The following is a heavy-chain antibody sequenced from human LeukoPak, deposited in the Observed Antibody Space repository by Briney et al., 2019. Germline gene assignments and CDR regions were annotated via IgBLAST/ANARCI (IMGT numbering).Heavy chain of an antibody. D-gene: IGHD3-3*01. CDR2: ISGSGGST. J-gene: IGHJ4*02. CDR3: AKVRGGRVVTMRPWYFDY. CDR1: GFTFSSYA. Sequence: GGSLRLSWAASGFTFSSYAMSWVRQAPGKGLEWVSAISGSGGSTYYADSVKGRFTISRDNSKNTLYLQMNSLRAEDTAVYYCAKVRGGRVVTMRPWYFDYWGQGTLVTVSS. V-gene: IGHV3-23*01.